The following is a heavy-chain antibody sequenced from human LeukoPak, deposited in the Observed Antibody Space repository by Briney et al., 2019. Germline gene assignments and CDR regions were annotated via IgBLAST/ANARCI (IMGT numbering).Heavy chain of an antibody. Sequence: GGSLRLSCAASGFTFSHHWMHWVRQAPGKGLVWVSRINSDGSSTSYADSVKGRFTISRDNAKNTLYLQMNSLRAEDTAVYYCARVSSGSYFGYYYYYMDVWGKGTTVTVSS. CDR3: ARVSSGSYFGYYYYYMDV. D-gene: IGHD1-26*01. CDR2: INSDGSST. CDR1: GFTFSHHW. V-gene: IGHV3-74*01. J-gene: IGHJ6*03.